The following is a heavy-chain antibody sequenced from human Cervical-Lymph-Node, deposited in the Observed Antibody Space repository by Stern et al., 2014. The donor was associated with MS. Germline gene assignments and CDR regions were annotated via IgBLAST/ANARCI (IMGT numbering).Heavy chain of an antibody. CDR3: AKPGSVGSYYYHGLDV. Sequence: VQLVESGGGVVQPGRSLRLSCAASGFTFSAYGMRWVRQAPGKGLEWVAVISFDGESKSYAGSVKGRFSISRDNSKTTLYLQMNGLRAEDTAVYFCAKPGSVGSYYYHGLDVWGQGTTVTVSS. J-gene: IGHJ6*02. D-gene: IGHD1-26*01. CDR1: GFTFSAYG. V-gene: IGHV3-30*18. CDR2: ISFDGESK.